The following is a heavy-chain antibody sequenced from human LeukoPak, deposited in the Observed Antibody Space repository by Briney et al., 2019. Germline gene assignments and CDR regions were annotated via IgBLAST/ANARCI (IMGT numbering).Heavy chain of an antibody. D-gene: IGHD2-15*01. CDR3: ARVGYCSGSGCEGRDWFDP. Sequence: SGGSLRLSCAASGFTFDDYGMSWVRQAPGKGLEWVSGINWNGGSTGYADSVKGRFTISRDNAKNSLYLQMNSLRVEDTAVYYCARVGYCSGSGCEGRDWFDPWGQGILVTVSS. CDR1: GFTFDDYG. V-gene: IGHV3-20*04. J-gene: IGHJ5*02. CDR2: INWNGGST.